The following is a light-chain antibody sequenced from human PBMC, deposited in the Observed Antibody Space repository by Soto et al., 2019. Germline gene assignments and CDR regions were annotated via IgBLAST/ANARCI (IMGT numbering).Light chain of an antibody. V-gene: IGKV1-5*03. J-gene: IGKJ2*01. Sequence: DIQMTQSPSTLSASVGDRVIITCRASQDVSQWLAWYQQKPGKAPKLLIYKASQLESGVPSRFSGRESGTEFTLTIRDLQPDDFATYFCQQYDSDSYTFGQGTKLDIK. CDR2: KAS. CDR3: QQYDSDSYT. CDR1: QDVSQW.